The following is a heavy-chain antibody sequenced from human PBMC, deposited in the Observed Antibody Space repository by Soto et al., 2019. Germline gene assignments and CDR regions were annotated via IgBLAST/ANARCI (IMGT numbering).Heavy chain of an antibody. CDR3: ARGGLLPDY. Sequence: PSETQSLTCAVSGDSVSNSNWWSWVRQPPGKGLEWIGEIYHRGNTDYNPSLKSRVTISIDKSKNQFSLGLSSVTAADTAVYYCARGGLLPDYWGQGTMVTVS. CDR1: GDSVSNSNW. J-gene: IGHJ4*02. D-gene: IGHD6-19*01. CDR2: IYHRGNT. V-gene: IGHV4-4*02.